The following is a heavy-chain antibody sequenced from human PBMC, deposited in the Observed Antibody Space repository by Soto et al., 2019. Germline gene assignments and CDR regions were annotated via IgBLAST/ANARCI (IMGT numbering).Heavy chain of an antibody. Sequence: QVQLQESGPGLVKPSETLSLTCTVSGGSISSYYWSWIRQPPGKGLEWIGYIYYSGSTNYNPSLKSRVTISVEASKNQFPLKLSSGTAADTAVYYCAGHEVAVATSTYYYYYYMDVWGKGTTVTVSS. CDR2: IYYSGST. V-gene: IGHV4-59*08. CDR1: GGSISSYY. D-gene: IGHD5-12*01. CDR3: AGHEVAVATSTYYYYYYMDV. J-gene: IGHJ6*03.